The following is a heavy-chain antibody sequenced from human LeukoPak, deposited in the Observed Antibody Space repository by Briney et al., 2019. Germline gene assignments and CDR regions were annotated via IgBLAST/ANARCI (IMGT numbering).Heavy chain of an antibody. CDR1: GYTFSGYY. CDR3: ARGEIDGPDFDQ. J-gene: IGHJ4*02. D-gene: IGHD5-24*01. Sequence: ASVMVSCKASGYTFSGYYMHWVRQAPGQGLEWMGWINPNSGGTNYAQKFQGRVTMTRDTSITTAYMEVSGLRSDDTAVYFCARGEIDGPDFDQWGQGTLVTVSS. CDR2: INPNSGGT. V-gene: IGHV1-2*02.